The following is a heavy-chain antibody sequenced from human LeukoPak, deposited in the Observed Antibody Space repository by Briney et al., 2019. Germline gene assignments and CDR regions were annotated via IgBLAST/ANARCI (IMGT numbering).Heavy chain of an antibody. CDR1: GGSISSYY. Sequence: SETLSLTCTVSGGSISSYYWSWIRQPPGKGLEWMGYIYYSGSTNYNPSLKSRVTISVDTSKNQFSLKLSSVTAADTAVYYCAREGYDFWSGHLPLDVWGQGTTVTVSS. D-gene: IGHD3-3*01. V-gene: IGHV4-59*01. J-gene: IGHJ6*02. CDR2: IYYSGST. CDR3: AREGYDFWSGHLPLDV.